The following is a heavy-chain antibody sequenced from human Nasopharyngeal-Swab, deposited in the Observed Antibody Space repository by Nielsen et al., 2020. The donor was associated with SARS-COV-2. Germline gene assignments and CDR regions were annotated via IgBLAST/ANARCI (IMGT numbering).Heavy chain of an antibody. CDR2: INPRGGST. V-gene: IGHV1-46*01. D-gene: IGHD3-10*01. CDR3: ARDLPYETLLWFGELYLGAFDI. Sequence: ASVKVSCKASGYTFTSYYMHWVRPAPGQGLEWMGIINPRGGSTSYAQKFQGRVTMTRDTSTSTVYMELSSLRSEDTAVYYCARDLPYETLLWFGELYLGAFDIWGQGTMVTVSS. CDR1: GYTFTSYY. J-gene: IGHJ3*02.